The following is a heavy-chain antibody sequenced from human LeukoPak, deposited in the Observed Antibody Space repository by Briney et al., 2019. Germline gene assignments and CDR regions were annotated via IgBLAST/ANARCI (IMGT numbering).Heavy chain of an antibody. J-gene: IGHJ4*02. D-gene: IGHD3-22*01. Sequence: SETLSLTCTVSGGSISSYYWSWIRQPPGKGLEWIGYIYYRGSSNYNPFLKSRVTISVDTSKNQFSLKLSSVTAADTAVYYCARIETDYDSSGYYHYYFDYWGQGTLVTVSS. V-gene: IGHV4-59*12. CDR2: IYYRGSS. CDR1: GGSISSYY. CDR3: ARIETDYDSSGYYHYYFDY.